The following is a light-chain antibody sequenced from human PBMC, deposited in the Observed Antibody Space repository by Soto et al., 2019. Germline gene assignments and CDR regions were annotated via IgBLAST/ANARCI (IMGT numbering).Light chain of an antibody. V-gene: IGKV1-33*01. Sequence: DIQMTQSPSSLSASVGDRVTITCQASQDIKNYLNWYQQKPGKAPNLLIYDASNLKTGVPSRFSGGGSGTHLTFTISRLQPEDVATYYCQQYDHLPPLSFGGGTKVEIK. CDR3: QQYDHLPPLS. CDR1: QDIKNY. CDR2: DAS. J-gene: IGKJ4*01.